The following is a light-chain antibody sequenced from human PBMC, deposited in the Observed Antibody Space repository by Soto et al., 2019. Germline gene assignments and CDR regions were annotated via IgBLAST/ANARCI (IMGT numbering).Light chain of an antibody. Sequence: EIVLTQSPATLSLSPGDRATLSCRASQSVDRYLAWYQEKPGQAPRLLIYDASDRATGIPDRFSGSGSGTDFTLTISRLEPEDFAVYYCQQGSNGYTFGQGTKLEIK. J-gene: IGKJ2*01. CDR3: QQGSNGYT. CDR2: DAS. V-gene: IGKV3-11*01. CDR1: QSVDRY.